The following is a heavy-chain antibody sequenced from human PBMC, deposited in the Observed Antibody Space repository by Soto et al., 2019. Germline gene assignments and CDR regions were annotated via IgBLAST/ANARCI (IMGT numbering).Heavy chain of an antibody. CDR1: GGSISSGDYY. CDR2: IYYSGST. CDR3: ASLADYGDYYFDY. V-gene: IGHV4-30-4*01. D-gene: IGHD4-17*01. Sequence: QVQLQESGPGLVKPSQTLSLTCTVSGGSISSGDYYWSWIRQPPGKGLEWIGYIYYSGSTYYNPSLKSRVTISVDPSKNQFSRKLCSVTAADTAVYYCASLADYGDYYFDYWGQGTLVTVSS. J-gene: IGHJ4*02.